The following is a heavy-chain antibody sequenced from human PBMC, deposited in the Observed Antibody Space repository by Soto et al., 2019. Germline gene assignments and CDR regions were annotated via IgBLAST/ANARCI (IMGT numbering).Heavy chain of an antibody. D-gene: IGHD3-16*02. Sequence: SETLSLTCAVYGGSFSGYYWSWIRQPPGKGLEWIGEINHSGSTNYDPSLKSRVTISVDTSKNQFSLKLSSVTAADTAVYYCASIVKAPDALDIWGQGTMVTVSS. CDR1: GGSFSGYY. V-gene: IGHV4-34*01. CDR3: ASIVKAPDALDI. CDR2: INHSGST. J-gene: IGHJ3*02.